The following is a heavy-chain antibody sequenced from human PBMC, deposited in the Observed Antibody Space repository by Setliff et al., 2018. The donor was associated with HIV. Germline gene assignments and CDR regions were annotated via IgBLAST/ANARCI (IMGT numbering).Heavy chain of an antibody. CDR3: ARGGYSSGWSDMDV. D-gene: IGHD6-19*01. J-gene: IGHJ6*03. V-gene: IGHV4-34*01. Sequence: SETLSLTCAVYGGSFSDYYWTWIRQSPGKGLEWIGEINHRGSTNYNPSLKSRVTVSVDTSKNQFSLKLSSVTAADTAVYYCARGGYSSGWSDMDVWGKGTTVTVSS. CDR1: GGSFSDYY. CDR2: INHRGST.